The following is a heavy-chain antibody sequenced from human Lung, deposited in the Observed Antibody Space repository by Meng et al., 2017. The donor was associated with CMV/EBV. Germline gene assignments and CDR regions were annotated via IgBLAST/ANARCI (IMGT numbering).Heavy chain of an antibody. Sequence: QVPLRESGPALVKPSATLSLTCAASGDSITNHNWWAWVRQPPGKGLEWIGEIPHRGSSAYNPSLKSRVSMSIDKSKNQFSLKLTSVTAADTAVYHCLRRSGGSVWGQGTLVTVSS. CDR1: GDSITNHNW. D-gene: IGHD3-10*01. CDR3: LRRSGGSV. V-gene: IGHV4-4*02. CDR2: IPHRGSS. J-gene: IGHJ1*01.